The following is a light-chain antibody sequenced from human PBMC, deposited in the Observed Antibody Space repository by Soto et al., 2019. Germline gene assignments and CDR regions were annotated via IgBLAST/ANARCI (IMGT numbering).Light chain of an antibody. J-gene: IGLJ3*02. Sequence: QPVLTQPPSVSGAPGQRVTISCTGSSSNIGAGYDVHWYQQLPGTAPKLLIYGNSNRPSGVPERFSGSKSGTSASLAITGLQAEDEADYYCQSYDSSLSVWVFGGGTKLTVL. CDR1: SSNIGAGYD. V-gene: IGLV1-40*01. CDR2: GNS. CDR3: QSYDSSLSVWV.